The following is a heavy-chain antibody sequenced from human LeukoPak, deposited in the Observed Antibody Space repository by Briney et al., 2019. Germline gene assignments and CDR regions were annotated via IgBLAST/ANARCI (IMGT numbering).Heavy chain of an antibody. J-gene: IGHJ6*02. V-gene: IGHV3-74*01. CDR2: INGDGSSS. Sequence: GGSLRLSCAASGFTFSTYWMHWVRQAPGKGLVWVSRINGDGSSSTYADSVKGRFTISRDNAKNTLYLQMNTLRTEDTAVYYCTRNPGMDVWGQGTTVTVSS. CDR3: TRNPGMDV. CDR1: GFTFSTYW.